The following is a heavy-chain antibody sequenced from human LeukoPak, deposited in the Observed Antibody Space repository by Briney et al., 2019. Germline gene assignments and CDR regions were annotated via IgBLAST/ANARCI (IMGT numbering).Heavy chain of an antibody. CDR2: ISGSGTAT. V-gene: IGHV3-23*01. Sequence: GGSLRLSCAASGFTFSNYNMNWVRQAPGKGLKWVSTISGSGTATYYADSVKGRFTISRDNSKNTLYLQMNGLRAEDTAVYYCAKENNWNDGRFNYFDYWGQGTLVTVSS. J-gene: IGHJ4*02. CDR3: AKENNWNDGRFNYFDY. D-gene: IGHD1-20*01. CDR1: GFTFSNYN.